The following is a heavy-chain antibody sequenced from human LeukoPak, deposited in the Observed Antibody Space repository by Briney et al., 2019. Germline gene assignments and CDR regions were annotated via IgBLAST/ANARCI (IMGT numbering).Heavy chain of an antibody. Sequence: GRSLRLSCAASGFTFSSYGMHWVRQAPGKGLEWVAVISYDGSNKYYADSVKGRFTISRDSSKNTLYLQMDSLRAEDTAVYYCAKDCSGGSCMGYWGQGTLVTVSS. V-gene: IGHV3-30*18. CDR3: AKDCSGGSCMGY. J-gene: IGHJ4*02. CDR1: GFTFSSYG. D-gene: IGHD2-15*01. CDR2: ISYDGSNK.